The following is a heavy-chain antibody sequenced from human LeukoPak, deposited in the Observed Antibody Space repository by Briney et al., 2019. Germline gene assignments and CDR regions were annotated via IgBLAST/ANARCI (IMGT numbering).Heavy chain of an antibody. J-gene: IGHJ4*02. CDR2: ISSNGGST. V-gene: IGHV3-64*01. CDR1: GFTFSSYA. Sequence: GGSLRLSCAASGFTFSSYAMHWVRQAPGKGLEYVSAISSNGGSTYYANSVKGRFTISRDNSKNTLYPQMGSLRAEDMAVYYCARVGYGDYVPLFDYWGQGTLVTVSS. CDR3: ARVGYGDYVPLFDY. D-gene: IGHD4-17*01.